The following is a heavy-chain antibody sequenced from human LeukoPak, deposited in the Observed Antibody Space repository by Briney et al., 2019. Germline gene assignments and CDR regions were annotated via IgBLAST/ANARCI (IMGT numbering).Heavy chain of an antibody. D-gene: IGHD2-2*01. CDR1: GFSFSNYW. J-gene: IGHJ3*02. V-gene: IGHV3-7*01. Sequence: GGSLRLSCAASGFSFSNYWMTWVRQAPGKGLERVANIKEDGSDRYYGDSVRGRFIISRDNAKNSLYLQMDSLRAEDTALYYCAREVPGAMNAFDIWGQGTMVTVSS. CDR2: IKEDGSDR. CDR3: AREVPGAMNAFDI.